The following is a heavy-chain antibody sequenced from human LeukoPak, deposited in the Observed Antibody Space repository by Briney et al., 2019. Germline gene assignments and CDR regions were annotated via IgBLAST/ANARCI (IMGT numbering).Heavy chain of an antibody. CDR3: ASHTYDFWSGYYLHRPLYYYYMDV. CDR1: GGSFSGYY. J-gene: IGHJ6*03. V-gene: IGHV4-34*01. CDR2: INHSGST. Sequence: SETLSLTCAVYGGSFSGYYWSWIRQPPGKGPEWIGEINHSGSTNYNPSLKSRVTISVDTSKNQFSLKLSSVTAADTAVYYCASHTYDFWSGYYLHRPLYYYYMDVWGKGTTVTVSS. D-gene: IGHD3-3*01.